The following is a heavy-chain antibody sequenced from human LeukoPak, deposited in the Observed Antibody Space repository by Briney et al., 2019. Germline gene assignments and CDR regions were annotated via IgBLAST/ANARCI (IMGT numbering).Heavy chain of an antibody. CDR3: AKSAEVQSGSYYGSWFDP. CDR1: GFTFSSYG. J-gene: IGHJ5*02. Sequence: GASLRLSCAASGFTFSSYGMHWVRQAPGKGLEWVAVISYEGSNKYYADSVKGRFTISRDNSKNTLYLQMNCLRAEDTAVYYCAKSAEVQSGSYYGSWFDPWGQGTLVTVSS. CDR2: ISYEGSNK. V-gene: IGHV3-30*18. D-gene: IGHD1-26*01.